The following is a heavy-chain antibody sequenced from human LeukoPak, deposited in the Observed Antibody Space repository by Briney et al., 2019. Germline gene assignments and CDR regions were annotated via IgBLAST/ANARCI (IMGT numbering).Heavy chain of an antibody. J-gene: IGHJ5*02. Sequence: ASVKVSCKASGYTFSDYYMHWVRQAPGQGLEWMGWINPNSGGTNYAQKFQGRVTMTRDTSISTAYMELSRLGSDDTAVYYCARAQWLRWFDPWGQGTLVTVSS. CDR2: INPNSGGT. CDR1: GYTFSDYY. V-gene: IGHV1-2*02. CDR3: ARAQWLRWFDP. D-gene: IGHD6-19*01.